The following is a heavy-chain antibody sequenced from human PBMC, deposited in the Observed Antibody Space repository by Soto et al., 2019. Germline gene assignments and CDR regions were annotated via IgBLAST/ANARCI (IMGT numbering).Heavy chain of an antibody. D-gene: IGHD6-13*01. Sequence: ASVKVSCKASGYTFTNYAMHWVRQAPGQRLEWMGRINPSDGSTSYAQKFQGRVTMTRDTSTSTVYMELSSLRSEDTAVYSCASSYSSSWALGYWGQGTLVTVSS. CDR1: GYTFTNYA. V-gene: IGHV1-46*01. CDR2: INPSDGST. CDR3: ASSYSSSWALGY. J-gene: IGHJ4*02.